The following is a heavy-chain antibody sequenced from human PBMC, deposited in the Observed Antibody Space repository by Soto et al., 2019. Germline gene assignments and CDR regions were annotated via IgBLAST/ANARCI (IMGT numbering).Heavy chain of an antibody. V-gene: IGHV3-23*01. CDR3: AKKVNSGPGSQYFDY. CDR1: GFTFSSYS. J-gene: IGHJ4*02. Sequence: ESGGGLVQPGGSLRLSCAASGFTFSSYSMSWVRQAPGKGLEWVPGFRTSGDGGTTYYADSVKGRFTISRDNSKNMLFLQMNSLRAEDTAIYYCAKKVNSGPGSQYFDYWGQGTLVTVSS. CDR2: FRTSGDGGTT. D-gene: IGHD3-10*01.